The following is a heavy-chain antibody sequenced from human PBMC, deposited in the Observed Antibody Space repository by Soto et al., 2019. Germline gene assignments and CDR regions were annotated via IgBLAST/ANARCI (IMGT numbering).Heavy chain of an antibody. CDR1: GGSVSSGNYY. CDR3: ASYTSGRSGPALDV. Sequence: SETLSLTCTVSGGSVSSGNYYWTWIRQPPGKGPEWLGYIHYSGTNNHNPSLKSRVTMSVDTAKNQFSLELTSVTAADTAVYYCASYTSGRSGPALDVWGQGTTVTVSS. D-gene: IGHD3-10*01. V-gene: IGHV4-61*01. J-gene: IGHJ6*02. CDR2: IHYSGTN.